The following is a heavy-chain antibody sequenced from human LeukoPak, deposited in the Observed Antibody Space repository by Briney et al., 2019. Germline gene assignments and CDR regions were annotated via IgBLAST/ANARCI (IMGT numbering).Heavy chain of an antibody. CDR2: IKQDGSEK. V-gene: IGHV3-7*01. Sequence: PGGSLRLSCAASGFTVSSNYMSWVRRAPGKGLEWVANIKQDGSEKYYVDSVKGRFTISRDNARNSLYVQMNSLRPEDTAVYYCARSHTATDFPLNDYWGQGTLVTVSS. D-gene: IGHD1-14*01. CDR3: ARSHTATDFPLNDY. J-gene: IGHJ4*02. CDR1: GFTVSSNY.